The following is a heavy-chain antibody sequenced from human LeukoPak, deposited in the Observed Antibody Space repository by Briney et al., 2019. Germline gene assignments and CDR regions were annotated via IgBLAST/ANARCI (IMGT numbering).Heavy chain of an antibody. CDR3: ARGTGTTFDY. V-gene: IGHV3-74*01. Sequence: PGGSLTLSCAASGFTFSDYCRSWVRQAPGKGLVWVSRFNGDGVSTTYADSVKGRFTISSDNAKNTLYLQMNSLRAKDTAVYYCARGTGTTFDYWGQGTLVTVSS. D-gene: IGHD1-1*01. CDR1: GFTFSDYC. J-gene: IGHJ4*02. CDR2: FNGDGVST.